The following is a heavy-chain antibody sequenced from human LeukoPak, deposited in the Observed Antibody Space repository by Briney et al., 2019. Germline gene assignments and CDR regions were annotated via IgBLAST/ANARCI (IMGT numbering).Heavy chain of an antibody. Sequence: APVKVSCTASGYTFTGYYMHWVRQAPGQGLEWMGWINPNSGGTNYAQKFQGRVTMTRDTSISTAYMELSRLRSDDTAVYYCARESQVNYDSRGHFDYWGQGTLVAVSS. CDR1: GYTFTGYY. CDR2: INPNSGGT. V-gene: IGHV1-2*02. J-gene: IGHJ4*02. CDR3: ARESQVNYDSRGHFDY. D-gene: IGHD3-22*01.